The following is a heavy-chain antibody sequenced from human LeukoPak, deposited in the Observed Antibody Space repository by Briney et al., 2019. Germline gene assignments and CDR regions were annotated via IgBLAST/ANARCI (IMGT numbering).Heavy chain of an antibody. J-gene: IGHJ6*03. D-gene: IGHD5-18*01. CDR2: IYTSGST. Sequence: SETLSLTCTVSGGSISSGSYYWSWIRQPAGKGLEWIGRIYTSGSTNYNPSLKSRVTISVDTSKNQFSLKLSPVTAADTAVYYCARGRVDTAMHYYYYMDVWGKGTTVTVSS. CDR3: ARGRVDTAMHYYYYMDV. V-gene: IGHV4-61*02. CDR1: GGSISSGSYY.